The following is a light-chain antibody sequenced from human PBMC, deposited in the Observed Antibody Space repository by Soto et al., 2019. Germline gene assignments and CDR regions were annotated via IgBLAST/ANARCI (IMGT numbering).Light chain of an antibody. CDR1: SSDVGGYNY. CDR2: GVT. CDR3: SSYTSASTLLYL. Sequence: QSVLTQPASVSGSPRQSITISCTRTSSDVGGYNYVSWYQQHPGIAPKLLIYGVTNRPSGVSTRFSGSKSGNTASLTISGLQAEDEADYHCSSYTSASTLLYLFGTGTKLTVL. J-gene: IGLJ1*01. V-gene: IGLV2-14*01.